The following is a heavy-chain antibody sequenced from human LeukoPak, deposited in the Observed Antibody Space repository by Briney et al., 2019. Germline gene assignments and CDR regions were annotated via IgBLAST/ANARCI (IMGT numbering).Heavy chain of an antibody. CDR2: INIGGTNT. CDR3: ATDGAGFDT. J-gene: IGHJ5*02. V-gene: IGHV3-11*01. Sequence: GGSLRLSCAASGFTFNDYYMSWIRQAPGKGLEWLSYINIGGTNTHYADSVKDRFTISRDNAKKSLYLEMNNLRAEDTAVYYCATDGAGFDTWGQGVLVTVSS. CDR1: GFTFNDYY.